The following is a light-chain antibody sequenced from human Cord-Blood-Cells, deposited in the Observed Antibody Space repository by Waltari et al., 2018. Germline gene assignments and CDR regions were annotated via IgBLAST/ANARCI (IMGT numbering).Light chain of an antibody. V-gene: IGLV2-14*03. J-gene: IGLJ1*01. CDR3: SSYTSSSTPYV. Sequence: SALTQPASVSGSPGQSITIPCTGTSSDVGGYNYVSCYQQHPGKAPKLMIYDVSNRPSGVSNRFSGSKSGNTASLTISGLQAEDEADYYCSSYTSSSTPYVFGTGTKVTVL. CDR1: SSDVGGYNY. CDR2: DVS.